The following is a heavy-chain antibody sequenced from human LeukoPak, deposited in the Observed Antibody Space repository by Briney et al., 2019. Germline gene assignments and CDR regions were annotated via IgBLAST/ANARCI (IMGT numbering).Heavy chain of an antibody. CDR2: IYPDDSET. V-gene: IGHV5-51*01. CDR1: GYRFTTDY. Sequence: PGESLKISCKASGYRFTTDYIGWVRQMSGKGLEWMGIIYPDDSETNYSPSFQGQVSMSVDKSITTAYLQWSSLKASDTAIYYCARQAYGSHFDAFDIWGQGTMVTVSS. CDR3: ARQAYGSHFDAFDI. J-gene: IGHJ3*02. D-gene: IGHD3-22*01.